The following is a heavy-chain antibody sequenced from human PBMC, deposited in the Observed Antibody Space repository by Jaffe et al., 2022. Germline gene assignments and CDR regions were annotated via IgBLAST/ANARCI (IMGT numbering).Heavy chain of an antibody. CDR3: ARDLPSTHKNFDY. J-gene: IGHJ4*02. V-gene: IGHV3-7*01. Sequence: EVQLVQSGGGLVQPGGSLRLSCAASGFTFGSYWMTWVRQTPGKGLEWVANIKPDGSDKYYVDSVKGRFTISRDNAKNSLYLQMNSLRAEDTAVYYCARDLPSTHKNFDYWGQGTLVTVSS. CDR1: GFTFGSYW. D-gene: IGHD2-2*01. CDR2: IKPDGSDK.